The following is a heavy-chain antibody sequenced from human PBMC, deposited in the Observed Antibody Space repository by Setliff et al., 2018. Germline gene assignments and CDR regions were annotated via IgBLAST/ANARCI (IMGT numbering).Heavy chain of an antibody. D-gene: IGHD2-15*01. CDR1: GPAFSNYY. CDR2: IYSDGNT. V-gene: IGHV3-53*01. Sequence: PGGSLRLSCAASGPAFSNYYMSWVRQAPGKGLEWDSVIYSDGNTYYADSVKGRFTISRDNSNNTLYLQMNSLRADDTAVYYCARGSGDHCSGASCYFLHWGQGSLVTVSS. CDR3: ARGSGDHCSGASCYFLH. J-gene: IGHJ4*02.